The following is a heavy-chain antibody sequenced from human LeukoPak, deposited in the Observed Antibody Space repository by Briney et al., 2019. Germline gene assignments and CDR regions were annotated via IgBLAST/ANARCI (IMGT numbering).Heavy chain of an antibody. CDR3: ARPSPYDNRSGYWFDP. D-gene: IGHD3-3*01. CDR1: GCSFSTYY. Sequence: SETLSLTCTVSGCSFSTYYWSWIRQPPGQGLEWIGCMNYSGSTKYNPSLNSGVAISVEKSTIQFSFEVNSMTAADATVYHCARPSPYDNRSGYWFDPWGQGTLVTVSS. J-gene: IGHJ5*02. V-gene: IGHV4-59*01. CDR2: MNYSGST.